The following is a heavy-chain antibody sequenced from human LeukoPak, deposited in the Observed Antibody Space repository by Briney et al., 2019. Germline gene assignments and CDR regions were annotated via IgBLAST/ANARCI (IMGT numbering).Heavy chain of an antibody. CDR2: IRYDGSNK. V-gene: IGHV3-30*02. Sequence: PGGSLRLSCAASGFTFSSYGMHWVRQAPGKGLEWVAFIRYDGSNKYYADSVKGRFTISRDNSKNTLYLQMNSLRAEDTAVYYCAKEGRRYCSGGSCWPFDYWGQGTLVTVSS. D-gene: IGHD2-15*01. CDR1: GFTFSSYG. J-gene: IGHJ4*02. CDR3: AKEGRRYCSGGSCWPFDY.